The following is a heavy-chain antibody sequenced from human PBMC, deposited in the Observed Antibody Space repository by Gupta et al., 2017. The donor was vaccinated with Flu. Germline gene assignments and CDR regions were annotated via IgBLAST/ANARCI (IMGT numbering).Heavy chain of an antibody. V-gene: IGHV4-59*11. CDR1: GDSINSHY. J-gene: IGHJ4*02. CDR2: VHYSGDN. D-gene: IGHD4-11*01. Sequence: QVQLQESSPGLVKPSETLSLTCTVSGDSINSHYWSWLRQPPGKGPEWIGQVHYSGDNNYDPSLQNPPTMAVDTSNNQFSLNLKSVTAADTAIYYCARDIGWKESTEYFDYWGQGILVTVAS. CDR3: ARDIGWKESTEYFDY.